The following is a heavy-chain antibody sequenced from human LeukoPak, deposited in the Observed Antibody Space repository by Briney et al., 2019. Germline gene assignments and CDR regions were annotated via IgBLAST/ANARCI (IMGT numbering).Heavy chain of an antibody. J-gene: IGHJ4*02. V-gene: IGHV4-59*08. CDR1: GGSISYDY. CDR3: ATLRGASTAVFDS. Sequence: SETLSLTCTVSGGSISYDYWSWIRQSPGKRLEWIGYIHYSGATNYSPSLKSRVTISVDTSKNQFSLKLSSVTAADTALYYCATLRGASTAVFDSWGQGALVTVSS. CDR2: IHYSGAT. D-gene: IGHD2-21*02.